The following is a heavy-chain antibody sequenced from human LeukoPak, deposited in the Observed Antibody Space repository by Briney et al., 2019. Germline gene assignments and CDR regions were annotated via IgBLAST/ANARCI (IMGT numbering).Heavy chain of an antibody. Sequence: SETLSLTCAVYGGSFSGYYWSWIRQPPGKGLEWIGEINHSGSTNYNPSLKSRVTISVDTSKNQFSLKLSSVTAADTAVYYCARGQDYGSGKSYNGMDVWGQGTTVTVSS. CDR2: INHSGST. J-gene: IGHJ6*02. CDR3: ARGQDYGSGKSYNGMDV. CDR1: GGSFSGYY. D-gene: IGHD3-10*01. V-gene: IGHV4-34*01.